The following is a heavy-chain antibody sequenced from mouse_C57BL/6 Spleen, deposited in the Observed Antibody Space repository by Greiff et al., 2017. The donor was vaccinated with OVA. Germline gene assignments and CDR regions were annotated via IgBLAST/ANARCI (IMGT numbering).Heavy chain of an antibody. Sequence: VQLQESGAELAKPGASVKLSCKASGYTFTSYWMHWVKQRPGQGLEWIGYINPSSGYTKYNQKFKDKATSTADKSSSTAYMQLSSLTYEDSAVYYCARFEDDYDGYAMDYWGQGTSVTVSS. J-gene: IGHJ4*01. CDR3: ARFEDDYDGYAMDY. D-gene: IGHD2-4*01. CDR2: INPSSGYT. V-gene: IGHV1-7*01. CDR1: GYTFTSYW.